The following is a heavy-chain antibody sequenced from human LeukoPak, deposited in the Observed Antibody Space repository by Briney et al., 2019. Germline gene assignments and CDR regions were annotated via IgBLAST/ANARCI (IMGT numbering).Heavy chain of an antibody. J-gene: IGHJ4*02. CDR1: GFTSSA. CDR2: ISFDGAYR. CDR3: AKDQQGGAGSGRFDY. Sequence: GGSLRLSCAASGFTSSAIHWVRQSPGKGLEWLAIISFDGAYRYYADSVKGRFTISRDISKHTFYLQMSSLTADDAPLYYCAKDQQGGAGSGRFDYWGQGTLVTVSS. V-gene: IGHV3-30*04. D-gene: IGHD3-10*01.